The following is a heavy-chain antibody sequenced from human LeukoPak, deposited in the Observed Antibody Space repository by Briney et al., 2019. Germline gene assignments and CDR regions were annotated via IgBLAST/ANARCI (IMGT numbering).Heavy chain of an antibody. CDR2: IYYSGST. CDR3: ARLFGYRGKGDY. D-gene: IGHD5-12*01. CDR1: GGSISSSSYY. Sequence: PSETLSLTCTVSGGSISSSSYYWGWIRQPPGKGLEWIGSIYYSGSTYYNPSLKSRVTISVDTSKNQFSLKLSSVTAADTAVYYCARLFGYRGKGDYWGQGTLVTVSS. V-gene: IGHV4-39*01. J-gene: IGHJ4*02.